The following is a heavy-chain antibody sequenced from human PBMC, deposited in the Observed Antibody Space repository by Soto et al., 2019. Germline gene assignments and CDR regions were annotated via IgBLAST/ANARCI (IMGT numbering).Heavy chain of an antibody. V-gene: IGHV3-30*18. CDR2: ISYDGINE. CDR3: AKSRSHHGDFDLLLLDD. Sequence: QVQLVESGGGAVQPGRSLRLSCAASGFTFSNYGMHWVRQAPGKGLEWVAVISYDGINENYADSVKGRFTISRDNSKNTLYLQMNSLRAEETAVYYCAKSRSHHGDFDLLLLDDWGQGTQVTVSS. CDR1: GFTFSNYG. J-gene: IGHJ4*02. D-gene: IGHD3-9*01.